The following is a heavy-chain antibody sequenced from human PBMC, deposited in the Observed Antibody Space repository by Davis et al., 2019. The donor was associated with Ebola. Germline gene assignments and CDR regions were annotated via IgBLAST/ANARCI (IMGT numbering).Heavy chain of an antibody. CDR2: IYHSGST. J-gene: IGHJ4*02. CDR3: ARVGSGSYPTPFEY. V-gene: IGHV4-38-2*02. Sequence: SETLSLTCTVSGYSISSGYYWGWIRQPPGRGLQWIGNIYHSGSTNFNPSLKSRVTISVDTPKNQFSLKLSSVTAADTAVYYCARVGSGSYPTPFEYWGQGTLVTVSS. CDR1: GYSISSGYY. D-gene: IGHD1-26*01.